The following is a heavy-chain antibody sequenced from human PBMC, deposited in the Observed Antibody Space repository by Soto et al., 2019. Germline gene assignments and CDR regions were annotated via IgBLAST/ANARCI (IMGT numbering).Heavy chain of an antibody. J-gene: IGHJ6*02. D-gene: IGHD2-21*02. CDR1: GGSITSSNW. CDR2: SYHIGSTHYNST. Sequence: QVQLQESGPGLVKPSGTLSLTCAASGGSITSSNWWRWVRQPPGEGLERIGESYHIGSTHYNSTNYNPTLKSRVTISVHKSNNHFSLKLSSVTAADTAVYDCARRRNHPGGDNYYYYGMGVWGQGTTVTVSS. V-gene: IGHV4-4*02. CDR3: ARRRNHPGGDNYYYYGMGV.